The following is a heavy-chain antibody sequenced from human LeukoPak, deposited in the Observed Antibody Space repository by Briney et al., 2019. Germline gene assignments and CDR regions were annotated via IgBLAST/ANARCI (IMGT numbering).Heavy chain of an antibody. CDR2: IYYSGST. J-gene: IGHJ4*02. CDR3: ASGSYFFDY. Sequence: SETLSLTCTVSGGSISSHYWSWIRQPPGKGLEWIGYIYYSGSTNYNPSLKSRVTISVDTSKNQFSLKLSSVTAADTAVYYCASGSYFFDYWGQGTLVTVS. D-gene: IGHD1-26*01. V-gene: IGHV4-59*11. CDR1: GGSISSHY.